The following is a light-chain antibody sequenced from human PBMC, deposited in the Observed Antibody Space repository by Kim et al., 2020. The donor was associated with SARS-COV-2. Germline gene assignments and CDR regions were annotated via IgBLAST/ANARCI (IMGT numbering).Light chain of an antibody. Sequence: RVTISCTGSSSNIGAGYDVHWYQQLPGTAPKLLIYGNNNRPSGVPDRFSGSKSGTSASLAITGLQAEDEADYYCQSYDNSLSVWVFGGGTKLTVL. CDR1: SSNIGAGYD. CDR3: QSYDNSLSVWV. J-gene: IGLJ3*02. V-gene: IGLV1-40*01. CDR2: GNN.